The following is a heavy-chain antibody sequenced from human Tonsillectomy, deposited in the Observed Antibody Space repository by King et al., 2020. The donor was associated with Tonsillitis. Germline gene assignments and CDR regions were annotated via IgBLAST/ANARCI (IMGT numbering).Heavy chain of an antibody. J-gene: IGHJ2*01. Sequence: VQLVESGAEVKKPGASVKVSCQASGYTLTGYYIHWVRQAPGQGLEWMGWINPNSGATSYPQRFQGRIAMSSDTSISTAYMELSRLRSDDTAVYYCASPTGIDFSLGWTTDFDLWGRGTLVTVSS. D-gene: IGHD6-19*01. V-gene: IGHV1-2*02. CDR3: ASPTGIDFSLGWTTDFDL. CDR2: INPNSGAT. CDR1: GYTLTGYY.